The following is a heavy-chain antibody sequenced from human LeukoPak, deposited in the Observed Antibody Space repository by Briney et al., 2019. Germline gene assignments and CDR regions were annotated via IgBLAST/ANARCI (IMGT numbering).Heavy chain of an antibody. D-gene: IGHD1-26*01. CDR3: ARDGRYSGSYYGMDV. Sequence: SETLSLTCTVSGGSISSYYWSWIRQPPGKGLEWIGYIYYSGSTNYNPSLKSRVTISVDTSKNQFSLKLSSVTAADTAVYYCARDGRYSGSYYGMDVWGQGTTVTVSS. V-gene: IGHV4-59*01. CDR1: GGSISSYY. CDR2: IYYSGST. J-gene: IGHJ6*02.